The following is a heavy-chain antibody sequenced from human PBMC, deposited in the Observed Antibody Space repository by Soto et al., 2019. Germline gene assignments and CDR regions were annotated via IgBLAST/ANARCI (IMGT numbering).Heavy chain of an antibody. V-gene: IGHV4-34*01. CDR3: AAGGGLPRYY. D-gene: IGHD5-12*01. J-gene: IGHJ4*02. CDR1: GGSFNGYY. Sequence: PSETLSLTCAVYGGSFNGYYWSWIRQPPGKGLEWIGEINHSGSSNYNPSLKSRVTISVDTSKNQFSLKLSSVTAADTAVYYCAAGGGLPRYYWGQGTLVTVSS. CDR2: INHSGSS.